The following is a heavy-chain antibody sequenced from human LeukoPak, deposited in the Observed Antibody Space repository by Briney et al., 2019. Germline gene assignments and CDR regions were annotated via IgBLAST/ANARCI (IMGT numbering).Heavy chain of an antibody. CDR2: LIPIYGSA. D-gene: IGHD3-22*01. V-gene: IGHV1-69*13. CDR3: SGFFYDNSGDAFDI. CDR1: GGSLTFTSHS. Sequence: ASVKVSCKASGGSLTFTSHSISWARQAPGQGLEWMGGLIPIYGSANDAQNFQGRVTITSDESTRTVYMELSSLRPEDSAVHYCSGFFYDNSGDAFDIWGQGAMVTVSS. J-gene: IGHJ3*02.